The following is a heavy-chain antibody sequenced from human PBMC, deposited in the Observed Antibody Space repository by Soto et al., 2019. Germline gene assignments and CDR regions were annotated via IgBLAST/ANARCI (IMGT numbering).Heavy chain of an antibody. CDR2: ISSSSSYI. V-gene: IGHV3-21*01. CDR3: AKGPDYYDSRGPFDY. CDR1: GFTFSSYS. J-gene: IGHJ4*02. Sequence: GGSLRLSCAASGFTFSSYSMNWVRQAPGKGLEWVSSISSSSSYIYYADSVKGRFTISRDNAKNSLYLQMNSLRAEDTAVYYWAKGPDYYDSRGPFDYWGQGTLVTVSS. D-gene: IGHD3-22*01.